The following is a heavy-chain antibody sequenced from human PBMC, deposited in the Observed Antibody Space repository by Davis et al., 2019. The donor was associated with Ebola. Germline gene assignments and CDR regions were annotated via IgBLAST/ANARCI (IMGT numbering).Heavy chain of an antibody. D-gene: IGHD2-2*01. J-gene: IGHJ4*02. V-gene: IGHV4-34*01. Sequence: MPSDTLSPTFPVYGGSFSGYYWSWIRQPPGKGLEWIGEINHSGSTNYNPSLKSRVTISLDTSKNQFSLKMSSVTAADTAVYYCARRTLGYCSSTRCYSPFHYWGQGTLVTVSS. CDR1: GGSFSGYY. CDR3: ARRTLGYCSSTRCYSPFHY. CDR2: INHSGST.